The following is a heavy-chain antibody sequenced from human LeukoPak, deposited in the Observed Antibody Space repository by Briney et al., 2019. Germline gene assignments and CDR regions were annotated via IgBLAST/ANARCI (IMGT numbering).Heavy chain of an antibody. CDR1: GGSLSGDY. D-gene: IGHD3-10*01. J-gene: IGHJ5*02. CDR3: ARGFGNVRGVT. V-gene: IGHV4-34*01. Sequence: PSETLSLTCAVYGGSLSGDYWSWIRQSPGKGLEWIGEINHSGNTNYNPSLKSRATMSVDTSKNQISLKLSSVTAADTAVCYCARGFGNVRGVTWGQGTLVTVSS. CDR2: INHSGNT.